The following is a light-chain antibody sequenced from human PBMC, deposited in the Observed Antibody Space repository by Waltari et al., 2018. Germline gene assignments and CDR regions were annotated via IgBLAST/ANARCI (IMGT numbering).Light chain of an antibody. CDR2: VDSSGGY. V-gene: IGLV4-69*02. CDR1: RGPSRHA. Sequence: QLLLTQSPSASASLRASVKLTCTLPRGPSRHAIPSHQPLPGKGPRFLLKVDSSGGYNKGHGIPDRFSGSSAGAERYLTISSLQSEDEADYYCQAWGTGIPWVFGGGTKLTVL. J-gene: IGLJ3*02. CDR3: QAWGTGIPWV.